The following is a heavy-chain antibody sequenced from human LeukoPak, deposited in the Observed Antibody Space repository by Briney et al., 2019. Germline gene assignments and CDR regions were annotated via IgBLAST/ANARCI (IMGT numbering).Heavy chain of an antibody. CDR2: IYYDGSHK. CDR1: GFTFSSYG. V-gene: IGHV3-33*06. Sequence: PGGSLRLSCAASGFTFSSYGMHWVRQAPGKGLEWVALIYYDGSHKYYADSVKGRFTISRDNSKNTLYLQMNSLRAEDTAVYYCAKSLPEMATITGGYYFDYWGQGTLVTVSS. CDR3: AKSLPEMATITGGYYFDY. D-gene: IGHD5-24*01. J-gene: IGHJ4*02.